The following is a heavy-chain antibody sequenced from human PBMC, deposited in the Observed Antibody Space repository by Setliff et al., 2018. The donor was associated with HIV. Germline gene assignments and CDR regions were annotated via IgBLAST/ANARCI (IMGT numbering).Heavy chain of an antibody. Sequence: SSETLSLTCTVSGDSISSGGYYWSWIRQPAGQGLEWIGRTYTSGNTNYNPSTNYNPSLKSRITISLETSRNQFSLRVTSVTATDTAVYYCTRQSPVAGSGAFDIWGQGTMVTVSS. CDR1: GDSISSGGYY. D-gene: IGHD6-19*01. CDR3: TRQSPVAGSGAFDI. V-gene: IGHV4-61*02. CDR2: TYTSGNTNYNPST. J-gene: IGHJ3*02.